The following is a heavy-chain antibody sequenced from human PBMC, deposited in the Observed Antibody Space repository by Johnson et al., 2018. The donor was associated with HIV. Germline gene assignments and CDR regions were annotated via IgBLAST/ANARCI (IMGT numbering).Heavy chain of an antibody. CDR3: ARDPPGRAFDV. CDR1: GFTFDDYG. Sequence: VQLMESGGGVVQPGRSLRLSCAASGFTFDDYGMSWVRQAPGKGLEWVSGINWNGGDTAYAGSVKGRFTISRDNAKSSLYLQMNSLSAEDTAIYYCARDPPGRAFDVWGLGTTVTSL. V-gene: IGHV3-20*04. J-gene: IGHJ3*01. CDR2: INWNGGDT.